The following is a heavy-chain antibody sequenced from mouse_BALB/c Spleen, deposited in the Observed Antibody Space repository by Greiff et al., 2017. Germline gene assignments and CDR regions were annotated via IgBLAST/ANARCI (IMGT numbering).Heavy chain of an antibody. CDR3: ARCGNSPYYAMDY. Sequence: VKLMESGPGLVQPSQSLSITCTVSGFSLTSYGVHWVRQSPGKGLEWLGVIWSGGSTDYNAAFISRLSISKDNSKSQVFFKMNSLQANDTAIYYCARCGNSPYYAMDYWGQGTSVTVSS. CDR2: IWSGGST. J-gene: IGHJ4*01. V-gene: IGHV2-2*02. CDR1: GFSLTSYG. D-gene: IGHD2-1*01.